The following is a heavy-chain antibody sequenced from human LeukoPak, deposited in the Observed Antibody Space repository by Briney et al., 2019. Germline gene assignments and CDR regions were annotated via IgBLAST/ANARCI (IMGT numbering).Heavy chain of an antibody. J-gene: IGHJ4*02. V-gene: IGHV3-43*02. CDR2: ISGDGGST. D-gene: IGHD5-24*01. Sequence: GGSLRLSCAASGFTFDDYAMHWVRQAPGKGLEWVSLISGDGGSTYYADSVKGRFTISRDNSKNSLYLQMNSLRTEDTALYYCAKSGPKERWLRYAPPTNWGQGTLVTVSS. CDR1: GFTFDDYA. CDR3: AKSGPKERWLRYAPPTN.